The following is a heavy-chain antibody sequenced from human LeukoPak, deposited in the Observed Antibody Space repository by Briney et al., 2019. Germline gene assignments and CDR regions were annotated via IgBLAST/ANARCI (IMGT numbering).Heavy chain of an antibody. J-gene: IGHJ4*02. V-gene: IGHV4-59*01. D-gene: IGHD1-26*01. CDR3: ARSSYSGSYGLDY. CDR1: GGSISSYY. CDR2: IYYSGST. Sequence: SETLSLTCAVYGGSISSYYWSWIRQPPGKGLERIGYIYYSGSTNYNPSLESRATISVDTSKNQFSLKLSSVTAADTAVYYCARSSYSGSYGLDYWGQGTLVTVSS.